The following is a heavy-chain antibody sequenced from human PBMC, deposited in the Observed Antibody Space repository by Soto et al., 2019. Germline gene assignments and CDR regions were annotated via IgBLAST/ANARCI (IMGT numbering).Heavy chain of an antibody. CDR1: GFTFSDHY. V-gene: IGHV3-72*01. Sequence: EVQLVESGGGLVQPGGSLRLSCAASGFTFSDHYMDWVRQAPGKGLEWVGRSKNKADSYTTEYAASVKGRFTISRDGSETALYLQMNSLKTGDTAVYYCTVWGSGNDFGAAWGQGILVTVSS. J-gene: IGHJ1*01. D-gene: IGHD3-10*01. CDR3: TVWGSGNDFGAA. CDR2: SKNKADSYTT.